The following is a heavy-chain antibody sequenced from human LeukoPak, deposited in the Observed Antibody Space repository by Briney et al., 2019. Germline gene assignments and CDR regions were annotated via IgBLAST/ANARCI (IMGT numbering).Heavy chain of an antibody. D-gene: IGHD4-23*01. CDR2: IYYSGST. V-gene: IGHV4-30-4*01. Sequence: SQTLSLTCTVSGVSISSGDYYWSWIRQPPGKGLEWIGYIYYSGSTYYNPSLKSRVTISVDTSKNQFSLKLSSVTAADTAVYYCAREVSRWPYYFDYWGQGTLVTVSS. CDR1: GVSISSGDYY. J-gene: IGHJ4*02. CDR3: AREVSRWPYYFDY.